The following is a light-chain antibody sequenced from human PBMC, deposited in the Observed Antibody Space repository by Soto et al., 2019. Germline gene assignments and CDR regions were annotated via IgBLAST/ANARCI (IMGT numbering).Light chain of an antibody. J-gene: IGLJ3*02. CDR1: SGHISYA. V-gene: IGLV4-69*01. Sequence: QSVLTQSPSASASLGASVKLTCTLSSGHISYAIAWHQQQPEKGPRYLMKVNSDGSHSKGDGIPDRFSASSSGAERYLTISSLQSEDEADYYCQTWGTGPWVFGGGTKLTVL. CDR2: VNSDGSH. CDR3: QTWGTGPWV.